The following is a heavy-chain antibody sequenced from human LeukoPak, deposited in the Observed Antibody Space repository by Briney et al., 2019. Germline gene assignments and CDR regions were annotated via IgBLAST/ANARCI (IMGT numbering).Heavy chain of an antibody. CDR3: VRDYSNFVQGD. Sequence: SETQSLTCTVSGDSISSSHYYWGWIRQSPGTGLEWIGSIYSGGETHYNPSLNSRVTIFLDTSKNRFSLNLISVTATDTAVYYCVRDYSNFVQGDWGQGTLVTVSS. CDR2: IYSGGET. V-gene: IGHV4-39*02. D-gene: IGHD4-11*01. J-gene: IGHJ4*02. CDR1: GDSISSSHYY.